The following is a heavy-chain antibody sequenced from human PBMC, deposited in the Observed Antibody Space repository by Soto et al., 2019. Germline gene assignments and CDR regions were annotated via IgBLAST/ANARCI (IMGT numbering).Heavy chain of an antibody. CDR1: GGSISSSSW. V-gene: IGHV4-4*02. J-gene: IGHJ3*02. D-gene: IGHD3-22*01. Sequence: SETLSLTCAVSGGSISSSSWWSWVRQPPGKGLEWIGEIYHSGSTNYSPSLKSRVTISVDKSKNHFSLKLSSVTAADTAVYYCARRAYYYDTSGSHAFDIWGQGTMVTVSS. CDR2: IYHSGST. CDR3: ARRAYYYDTSGSHAFDI.